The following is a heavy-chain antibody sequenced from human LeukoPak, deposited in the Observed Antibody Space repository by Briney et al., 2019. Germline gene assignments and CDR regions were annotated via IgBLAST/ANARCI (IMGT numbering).Heavy chain of an antibody. V-gene: IGHV1-69*13. Sequence: SVKVSCKASGGTFSSYAISWVRQAPGQGLEWMGGIIPIFGTANYAQKFQGRVTITADESTSTAYMELSSLRSEDTAVYYCAREDSSGWYVFDYWGQGTLVTVSS. J-gene: IGHJ4*02. CDR2: IIPIFGTA. CDR1: GGTFSSYA. D-gene: IGHD6-19*01. CDR3: AREDSSGWYVFDY.